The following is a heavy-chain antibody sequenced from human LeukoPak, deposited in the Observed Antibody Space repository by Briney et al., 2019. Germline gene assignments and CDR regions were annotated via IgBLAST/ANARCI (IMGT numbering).Heavy chain of an antibody. CDR3: ARLPRTYCGGDCYSYYFDY. CDR2: IYYSGST. Sequence: PSETLSLTCTVSGYSISSGYYWGWIRQPPGKGLEWIGSIYYSGSTYYNPSLKSRVTISVDTSKNQFSLKLSSVTAADTAVYYCARLPRTYCGGDCYSYYFDYWGQGTLVTVSS. CDR1: GYSISSGYY. D-gene: IGHD2-21*01. J-gene: IGHJ4*02. V-gene: IGHV4-38-2*02.